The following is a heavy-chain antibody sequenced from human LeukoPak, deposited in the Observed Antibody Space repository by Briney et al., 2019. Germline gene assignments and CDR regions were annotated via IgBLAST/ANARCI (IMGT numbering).Heavy chain of an antibody. CDR3: ASSAYCGGDCYSTDAFDI. D-gene: IGHD2-21*02. V-gene: IGHV5-51*01. CDR2: IYPGDSDT. CDR1: GYSFTSYW. J-gene: IGHJ3*02. Sequence: GESLKISCQGSGYSFTSYWIGWVRQMPGKGLEWMGIIYPGDSDTRYSPSFQGQVTISADKSISTAYLQWSSLKASDTAMYYCASSAYCGGDCYSTDAFDIWGQGTMVTVSS.